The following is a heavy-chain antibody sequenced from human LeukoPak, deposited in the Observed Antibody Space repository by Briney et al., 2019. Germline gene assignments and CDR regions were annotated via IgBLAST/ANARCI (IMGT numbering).Heavy chain of an antibody. J-gene: IGHJ4*02. CDR2: IYYSGST. D-gene: IGHD3-22*01. Sequence: SQTLSLTCTVSGGSISSGGYYWSWIRQHPGKGLEWIGYIYYSGSTNYNPSLKSRVTISVDTSKNQFSLKLSSVTAADTAVYYCARGLGDSSGYYSIIDYWGQGTLVTVSS. CDR3: ARGLGDSSGYYSIIDY. CDR1: GGSISSGGYY. V-gene: IGHV4-31*03.